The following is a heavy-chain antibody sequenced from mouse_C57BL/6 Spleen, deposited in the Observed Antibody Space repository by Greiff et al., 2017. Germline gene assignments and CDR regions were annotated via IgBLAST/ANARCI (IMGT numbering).Heavy chain of an antibody. CDR2: IDPSDSYT. J-gene: IGHJ3*01. CDR3: ARSDCYGSGAY. CDR1: GYTFTSYW. Sequence: VQLQQPGAELVKPGASVKLSFKASGYTFTSYWMQWVKQRPGQGLEWIGEIDPSDSYTNYNQKFKGKATLTVDTSSSTAYMQLSSLTSEDSAVYYCARSDCYGSGAYWGQGTLVTVSA. V-gene: IGHV1-50*01. D-gene: IGHD1-1*01.